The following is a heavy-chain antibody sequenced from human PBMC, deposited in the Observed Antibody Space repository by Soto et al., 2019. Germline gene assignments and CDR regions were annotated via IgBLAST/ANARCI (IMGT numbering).Heavy chain of an antibody. CDR3: AKGGDIVVVTGDYFDY. CDR1: GFTFSSYA. D-gene: IGHD2-21*02. J-gene: IGHJ4*02. Sequence: GGSLRLSCAASGFTFSSYAMSWVRQAPGKGLEWVSAISGSGGSTYYADSVKGRFTISRDNSKNTLYLQMNSLRAEDTAVYYCAKGGDIVVVTGDYFDYWGQGTLVTVSS. CDR2: ISGSGGST. V-gene: IGHV3-23*01.